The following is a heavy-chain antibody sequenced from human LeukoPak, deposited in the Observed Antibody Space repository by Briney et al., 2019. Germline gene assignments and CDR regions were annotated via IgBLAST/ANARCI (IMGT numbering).Heavy chain of an antibody. CDR2: IKLDGSEK. V-gene: IGHV3-7*03. CDR1: GFTFGKYW. CDR3: ARDQYDTWSRRGNFDS. J-gene: IGHJ4*02. Sequence: GGSLRLSCVASGFTFGKYWMSWVRQAPGKGLEWVANIKLDGSEKNYVDSVKGRFTISRDNTKDSLYLQMNSLRVEDTAVFYCARDQYDTWSRRGNFDSWGQGTLVIVSS. D-gene: IGHD3-3*01.